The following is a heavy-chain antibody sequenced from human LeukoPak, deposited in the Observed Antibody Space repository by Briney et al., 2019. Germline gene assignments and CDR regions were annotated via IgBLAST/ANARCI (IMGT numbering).Heavy chain of an antibody. CDR2: IYHSGST. Sequence: SETLSLTCAVSGGSISSSNWWSWVRQPPGKGLEWIGEIYHSGSTNYNPSLKSRVTISVDMSKNQFSLKLSSVTAADTAVYYCARVSYDYVWGSYPQGMSHHLDYWGQGTLVTVSS. V-gene: IGHV4-4*02. D-gene: IGHD3-16*02. CDR1: GGSISSSNW. CDR3: ARVSYDYVWGSYPQGMSHHLDY. J-gene: IGHJ4*02.